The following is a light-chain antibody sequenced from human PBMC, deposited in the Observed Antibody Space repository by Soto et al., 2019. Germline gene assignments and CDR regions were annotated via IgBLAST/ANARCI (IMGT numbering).Light chain of an antibody. J-gene: IGLJ7*01. CDR1: NIGTKS. CDR2: DDR. CDR3: QVCNSSSDHAV. Sequence: SYELTQPPSVSGAPGQTARITCGGNNIGTKSVHWYQQKPGQAPVLVVYDDRDRPSGIPERFSGSNSGNTATLTISRVEAGDEADYYCQVCNSSSDHAVFGGGTQLTVL. V-gene: IGLV3-21*02.